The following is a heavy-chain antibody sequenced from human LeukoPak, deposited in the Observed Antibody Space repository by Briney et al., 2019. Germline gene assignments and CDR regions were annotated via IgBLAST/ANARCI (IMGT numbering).Heavy chain of an antibody. Sequence: SETLSLTCTVSGGSISSYYWSWIRQPPGKGLEWIGYISYIGSTNYNPSLKSRVTISIDTSKNQFSLKLSSVTAADTAVYYCARDLVTVTKGFDIWGQGTMVTVSS. CDR1: GGSISSYY. CDR3: ARDLVTVTKGFDI. V-gene: IGHV4-59*01. CDR2: ISYIGST. J-gene: IGHJ3*02. D-gene: IGHD4-17*01.